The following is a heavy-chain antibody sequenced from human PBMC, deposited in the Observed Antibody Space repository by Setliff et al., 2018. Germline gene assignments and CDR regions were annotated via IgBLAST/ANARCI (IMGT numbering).Heavy chain of an antibody. D-gene: IGHD6-6*01. CDR1: GGSISPYY. CDR3: ARELVATWRGYSSSSPRYYFDN. V-gene: IGHV4-4*08. CDR2: IQTSGTT. Sequence: SSETLSLTCSVSGGSISPYYWIWIRQSPGKGLEWIGYIQTSGTTNYNPSLKSRVTISLDTSKNQFSLKLSSVTAADTAVYYCARELVATWRGYSSSSPRYYFDNWGQGTLVTVSS. J-gene: IGHJ4*02.